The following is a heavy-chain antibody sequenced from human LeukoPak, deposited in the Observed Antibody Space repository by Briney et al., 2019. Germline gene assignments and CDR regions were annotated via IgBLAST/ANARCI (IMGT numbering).Heavy chain of an antibody. Sequence: PGGSLRLSCAASGFTFSSYAMHWVRQAPGKGLEWVAVISYDGSNKYYADSVKGRFTISRDNSKNTLYLQMNSLRAEDTAVYYCAGDRKGWTGGDGYKSPSLLFDYWGQGTLVTVSS. J-gene: IGHJ4*02. CDR2: ISYDGSNK. D-gene: IGHD5-24*01. V-gene: IGHV3-30-3*01. CDR3: AGDRKGWTGGDGYKSPSLLFDY. CDR1: GFTFSSYA.